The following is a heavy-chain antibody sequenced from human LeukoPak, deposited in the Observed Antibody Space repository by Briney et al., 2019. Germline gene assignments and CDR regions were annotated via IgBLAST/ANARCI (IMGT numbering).Heavy chain of an antibody. V-gene: IGHV1-18*01. CDR3: ARDYYGSGPRALDI. CDR1: GYSFTSYG. J-gene: IGHJ3*02. Sequence: ASVKVSCKASGYSFTSYGISWVRQAPGQGLEWMGWISAYNGNTNYAQKLQGRVTMTTDTSTSTAYMELRSLRSDDTAVYYCARDYYGSGPRALDIWGQGTMVTVSS. CDR2: ISAYNGNT. D-gene: IGHD3-10*01.